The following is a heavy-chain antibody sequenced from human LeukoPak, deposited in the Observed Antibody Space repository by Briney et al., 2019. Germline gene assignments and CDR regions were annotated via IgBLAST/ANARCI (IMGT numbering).Heavy chain of an antibody. CDR2: IYSGGST. CDR1: GFIVSYSY. Sequence: PGGSLRLSCAASGFIVSYSYMSWVRQAPGEGVGWVSLIYSGGSTFYAASVKGRFTISRDNSKNTLYLQRNSLSVEDTAAYYCARDSVGLDKIDDWGQGTLVTVSS. V-gene: IGHV3-66*02. J-gene: IGHJ4*02. CDR3: ARDSVGLDKIDD. D-gene: IGHD3/OR15-3a*01.